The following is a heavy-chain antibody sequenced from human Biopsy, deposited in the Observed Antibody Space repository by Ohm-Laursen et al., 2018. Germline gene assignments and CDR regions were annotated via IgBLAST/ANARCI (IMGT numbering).Heavy chain of an antibody. Sequence: SVKVSCKAPGGTFSNYGVNWVRQAPGQGLEWLGGNIPILGTGNYAQKFQDRVTVAADTSTSTATMELRSLRSDDTAVYYCATKLTGYFHHWGQGTLVTVSS. D-gene: IGHD3-9*01. V-gene: IGHV1-69*06. J-gene: IGHJ1*01. CDR2: NIPILGTG. CDR1: GGTFSNYG. CDR3: ATKLTGYFHH.